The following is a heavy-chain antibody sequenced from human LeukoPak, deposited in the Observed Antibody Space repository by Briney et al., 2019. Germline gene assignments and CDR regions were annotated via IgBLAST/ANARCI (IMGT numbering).Heavy chain of an antibody. J-gene: IGHJ5*02. CDR1: GDSVSSNSAA. V-gene: IGHV6-1*01. Sequence: SQTLSLTCAISGDSVSSNSAAWNWIRQSPSRGLEWLGRTYYRSKWYNDYAVSVKSRITINPDTSKNQFSLQLNSVTPEDTAVYYCARDRTPNTGPGGNSVERLDTWGQGTLVTVSS. CDR2: TYYRSKWYN. D-gene: IGHD4-23*01. CDR3: ARDRTPNTGPGGNSVERLDT.